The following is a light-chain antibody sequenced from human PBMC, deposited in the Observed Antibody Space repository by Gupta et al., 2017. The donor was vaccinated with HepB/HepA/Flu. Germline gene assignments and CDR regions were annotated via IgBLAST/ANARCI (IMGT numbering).Light chain of an antibody. CDR3: GSFADTTLIV. CDR2: DVT. CDR1: SSDVGDYNY. V-gene: IGLV2-14*01. J-gene: IGLJ3*02. Sequence: QSALPQPASVTGSPGQSFTISCTATSSDVGDYNYVSWYQQHPGKAPKLLIYDVTNRPSGISNRFSGSKSGNTASLTISGLKAEDVADYYCGSFADTTLIVFGGGTKVTVL.